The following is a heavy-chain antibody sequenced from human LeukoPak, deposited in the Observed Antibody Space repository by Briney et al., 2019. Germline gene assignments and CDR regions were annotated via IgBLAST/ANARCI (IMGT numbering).Heavy chain of an antibody. D-gene: IGHD3-3*01. Sequence: KPSETLSLTCTVSGHSITSDYYWSWIRQPPGKGLEWIGEINHGGSTNYNPSLKSRVTISVDTSKNQFSLKLSSVTAADTAVYYCARRIFHDLWSGYSLAFDIWGQGTMVTVSS. J-gene: IGHJ3*02. CDR3: ARRIFHDLWSGYSLAFDI. CDR1: GHSITSDYY. V-gene: IGHV4-34*01. CDR2: INHGGST.